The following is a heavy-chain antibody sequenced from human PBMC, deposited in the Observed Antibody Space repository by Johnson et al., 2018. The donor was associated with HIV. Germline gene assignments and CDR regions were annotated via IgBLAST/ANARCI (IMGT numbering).Heavy chain of an antibody. V-gene: IGHV3-30*19. CDR2: IWYDGSNK. J-gene: IGHJ3*02. CDR1: GFTFNYYG. D-gene: IGHD3-16*02. CDR3: ARTEITFVGVIDPHDAFDI. Sequence: QVQLVESGGGVVQPGRALRLSCAASGFTFNYYGMHWVRQAPGKGLEWVAVIWYDGSNKYYADSVKGRFTISRYNSKNTLYLQMNSLRAEDTAVYYCARTEITFVGVIDPHDAFDIWGQGTMVTVSS.